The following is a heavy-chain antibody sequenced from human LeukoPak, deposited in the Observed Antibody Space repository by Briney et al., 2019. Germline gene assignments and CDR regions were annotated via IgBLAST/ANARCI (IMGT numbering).Heavy chain of an antibody. J-gene: IGHJ6*03. D-gene: IGHD6-13*01. Sequence: ASVKVSCKASGYTFTGYYMHWVRQAPGQGLEWMGWINPNSGGTNYAQKFQGRVTMTRDTSISTAYMELSRLRSDDTAVCYCARDRVAAAGYYYYMDVWGKGTTVTVSS. CDR1: GYTFTGYY. CDR2: INPNSGGT. V-gene: IGHV1-2*02. CDR3: ARDRVAAAGYYYYMDV.